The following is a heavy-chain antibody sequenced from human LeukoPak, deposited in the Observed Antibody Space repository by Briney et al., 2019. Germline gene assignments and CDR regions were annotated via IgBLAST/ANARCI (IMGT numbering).Heavy chain of an antibody. CDR1: GFTFSSYW. CDR2: INSDGSST. V-gene: IGHV3-74*01. CDR3: ARDLYYYGSGSYVPGLPDY. Sequence: GGSLRLSCAASGFTFSSYWMHWVRQAPGKGLVWVSRINSDGSSTIHADSVKGRFTISRDNAENSLYLQMNGLRAEDTAVYYCARDLYYYGSGSYVPGLPDYWGQGTLVTVSS. D-gene: IGHD3-10*01. J-gene: IGHJ4*02.